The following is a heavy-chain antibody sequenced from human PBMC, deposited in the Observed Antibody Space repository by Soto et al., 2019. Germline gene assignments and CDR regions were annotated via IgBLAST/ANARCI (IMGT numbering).Heavy chain of an antibody. CDR2: INVSGTS. CDR1: RGAFIGYF. CDR3: ARAEWLNYFDP. J-gene: IGHJ5*02. D-gene: IGHD3-3*01. Sequence: DTRSRTCSFDRGAFIGYFWSWIRQPPGKWLEWIGEINVSGTSDYSASLKSRVIISADKSKNEFYLTLTSVTAADTAVYYCARAEWLNYFDPWGQGTLVNVSS. V-gene: IGHV4-34*01.